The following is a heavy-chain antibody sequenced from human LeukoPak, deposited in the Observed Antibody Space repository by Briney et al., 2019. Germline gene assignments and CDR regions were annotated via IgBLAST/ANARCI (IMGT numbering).Heavy chain of an antibody. Sequence: GGSLRLSCAASGFTFRSYGMHWVRQAPGKGLEWVAFIRYDGSNKYYADSVKGRFTISRDNSKNTLYLQMNSLRAEDTAVYYCASGYSSDYGGNVYWGRGTLVTVSS. D-gene: IGHD4-23*01. CDR1: GFTFRSYG. CDR3: ASGYSSDYGGNVY. CDR2: IRYDGSNK. J-gene: IGHJ4*02. V-gene: IGHV3-30*02.